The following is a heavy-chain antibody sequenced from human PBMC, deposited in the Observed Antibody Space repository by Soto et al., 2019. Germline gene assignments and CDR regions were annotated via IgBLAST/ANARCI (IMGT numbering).Heavy chain of an antibody. Sequence: VQLLESGGSLVQPGGSLTLSCAASGFPFSNYAMSWVRQTPEKGLEWVAAISGGGNDSYYADFVKGRFTFSRDNSRNILYLQMTSLRAEDKATYYCARSLFMVAPDNEPFDYWGQGTLVTVSS. D-gene: IGHD5-12*01. V-gene: IGHV3-23*01. J-gene: IGHJ4*02. CDR2: ISGGGNDS. CDR3: ARSLFMVAPDNEPFDY. CDR1: GFPFSNYA.